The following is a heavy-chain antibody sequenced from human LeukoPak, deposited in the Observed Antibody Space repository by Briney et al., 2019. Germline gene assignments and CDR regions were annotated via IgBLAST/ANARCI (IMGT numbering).Heavy chain of an antibody. CDR1: GFTFDDYG. J-gene: IGHJ4*02. V-gene: IGHV3-20*04. CDR2: INWNGGST. CDR3: ARSLWPEDS. D-gene: IGHD1-14*01. Sequence: GGSLRLSCAASGFTFDDYGMSWVRQAPGKGLEWVSGINWNGGSTGYADSVKGRFTISRDNAKKSVYLQMDSLTAEDTAVYYCARSLWPEDSWGQGTQVTVSS.